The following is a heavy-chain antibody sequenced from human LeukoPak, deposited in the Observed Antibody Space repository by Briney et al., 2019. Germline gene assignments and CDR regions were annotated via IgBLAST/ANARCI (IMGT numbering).Heavy chain of an antibody. J-gene: IGHJ4*02. Sequence: GGSLRLSCAVSGFTFSSYEMNWVRQAPGKGLEWVSYISSSGSTIYYADSVKGRFTISRDNAKNSLYLQMNSLRAEDTAVYYCARVTSSSSTGSFDYWGQGTLVTVSS. CDR1: GFTFSSYE. CDR2: ISSSGSTI. D-gene: IGHD6-6*01. CDR3: ARVTSSSSTGSFDY. V-gene: IGHV3-48*03.